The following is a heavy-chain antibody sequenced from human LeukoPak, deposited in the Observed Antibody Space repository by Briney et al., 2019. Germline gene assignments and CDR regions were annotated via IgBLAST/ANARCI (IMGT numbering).Heavy chain of an antibody. CDR1: GFTFSSYL. CDR2: INQLGNEK. V-gene: IGHV3-7*01. J-gene: IGHJ4*02. CDR3: GRDRVVPAATFY. Sequence: GGSLRLSCAASGFTFSSYLMSWIRQAPGRGLEWVANINQLGNEKNYVDSVNGRFTISRNNVDDSLYLEMNSLRVEDTAVYYCGRDRVVPAATFYWGQGVLVTVSS. D-gene: IGHD2-2*01.